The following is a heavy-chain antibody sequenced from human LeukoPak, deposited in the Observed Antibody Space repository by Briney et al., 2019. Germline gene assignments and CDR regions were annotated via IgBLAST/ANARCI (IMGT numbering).Heavy chain of an antibody. D-gene: IGHD3-3*01. V-gene: IGHV4-34*01. CDR2: INHSGST. CDR3: ARDRFPHYDFWSGYRGAFDI. Sequence: PSETLSLTCAAYGGSFSGYYWSWIRQPPGKGLEWIGEINHSGSTNYNPSLKSRVTISVDTSKNQFSLKLSSVTAADTAVYYCARDRFPHYDFWSGYRGAFDIWGQGTMVTVSS. CDR1: GGSFSGYY. J-gene: IGHJ3*02.